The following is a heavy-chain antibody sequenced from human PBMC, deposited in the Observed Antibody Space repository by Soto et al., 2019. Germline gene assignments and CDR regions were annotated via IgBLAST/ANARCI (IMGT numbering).Heavy chain of an antibody. CDR1: GGSIRSSTYY. V-gene: IGHV4-39*01. Sequence: SETLSLTCTVSGGSIRSSTYYWGWIRQPPGKGLEWIGSIYYNGSTHNTPSLKSRVTMSVDTYTNQFSLKLNSVTAADTAVYYCTRYEGGGAPDHPLDYWGQGTLVTVSS. D-gene: IGHD3-16*01. CDR2: IYYNGST. CDR3: TRYEGGGAPDHPLDY. J-gene: IGHJ4*02.